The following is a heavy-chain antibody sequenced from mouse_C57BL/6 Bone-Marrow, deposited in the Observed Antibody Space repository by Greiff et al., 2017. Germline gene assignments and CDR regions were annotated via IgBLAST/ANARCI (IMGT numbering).Heavy chain of an antibody. CDR1: GFTFTDYY. CDR3: ARRYYGNWGYFDV. V-gene: IGHV1-36*01. D-gene: IGHD2-1*01. Sequence: VQLKESGPVLVKPGPSVKISCKASGFTFTDYYMHWVKQSHGKSLEWIGLVYPYNGGTSYNQKFKGKATLTVDTSSSTAYMELNSLTSEDSAVYYCARRYYGNWGYFDVWGTGTTVTVSS. J-gene: IGHJ1*03. CDR2: VYPYNGGT.